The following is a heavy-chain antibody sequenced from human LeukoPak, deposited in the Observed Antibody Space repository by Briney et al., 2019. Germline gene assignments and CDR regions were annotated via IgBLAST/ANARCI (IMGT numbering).Heavy chain of an antibody. CDR2: ISNSGDSA. Sequence: GGSLRLSCTDSGFTLSNHAMSWVRQAPGKGLEWVSSISNSGDSAYYADSVKGRFTVSRDNAKNSLYLQMNSLRAEDTAVYYCARDYYDLWSGYYRSWGQGTLVTVSS. CDR1: GFTLSNHA. J-gene: IGHJ4*02. V-gene: IGHV3-23*01. D-gene: IGHD3-3*01. CDR3: ARDYYDLWSGYYRS.